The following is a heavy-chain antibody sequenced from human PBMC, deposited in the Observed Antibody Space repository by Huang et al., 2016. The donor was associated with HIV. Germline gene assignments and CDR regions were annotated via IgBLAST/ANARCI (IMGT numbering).Heavy chain of an antibody. CDR1: TFRFGAYW. Sequence: VESGGRLVKPGGSISLSCVGSTFRFGAYWMSWVRQSPGKGLEWVANIKQDESEKDYVDSVKGRFKISRDNAKKVLFLEMNNVRVEDTATYYCATKTAAMDIWGQGTTVTVS. J-gene: IGHJ6*02. CDR2: IKQDESEK. V-gene: IGHV3-7*01. D-gene: IGHD1-7*01. CDR3: ATKTAAMDI.